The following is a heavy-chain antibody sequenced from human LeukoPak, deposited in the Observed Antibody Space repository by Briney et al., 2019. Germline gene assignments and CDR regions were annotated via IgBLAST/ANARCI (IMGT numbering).Heavy chain of an antibody. D-gene: IGHD3-22*01. V-gene: IGHV4-59*08. CDR2: IYYSGST. J-gene: IGHJ4*02. CDR3: ARHLSSSGYYASFDY. Sequence: SETLSLTCTVSGGSISSYYWSWIRQPPGKGLEWIGYIYYSGSTNYNPSLKSRVTISVDTSKNQFSLKLSSVTAADTAVYYCARHLSSSGYYASFDYWGQGTLVTVSS. CDR1: GGSISSYY.